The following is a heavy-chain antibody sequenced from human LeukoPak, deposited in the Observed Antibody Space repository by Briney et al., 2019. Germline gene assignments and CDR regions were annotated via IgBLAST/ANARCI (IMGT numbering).Heavy chain of an antibody. J-gene: IGHJ4*02. CDR1: GGTFSSYA. CDR3: ARGTTPYGDEYYFDY. V-gene: IGHV1-69*13. Sequence: GASVKVSCKASGGTFSSYAISWVRQAPGQGLEWMGGIIPIFGTANYAQKFQGRVTITADESTSTAYMELSSLRSEDTAVYYCARGTTPYGDEYYFDYWGQGTLVTVSS. D-gene: IGHD4-17*01. CDR2: IIPIFGTA.